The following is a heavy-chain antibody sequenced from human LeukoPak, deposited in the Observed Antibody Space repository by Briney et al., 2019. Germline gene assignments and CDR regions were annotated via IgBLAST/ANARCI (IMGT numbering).Heavy chain of an antibody. V-gene: IGHV3-21*01. CDR3: ARHLPLRYTYLDY. CDR1: GFPFSTHS. CDR2: ISAGGDFV. Sequence: PGGSLRLSCAASGFPFSTHSLNWVRQAPGKGLEWVSSISAGGDFVYYGDSVKGRFTISRDNAKNSLYLQMNSLRAEDTAVYYCARHLPLRYTYLDYWGQGTLVTVSS. J-gene: IGHJ4*02. D-gene: IGHD5-18*01.